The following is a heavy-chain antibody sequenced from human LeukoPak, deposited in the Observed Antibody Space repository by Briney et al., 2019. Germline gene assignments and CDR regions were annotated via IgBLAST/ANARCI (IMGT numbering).Heavy chain of an antibody. J-gene: IGHJ4*02. CDR3: ARQGSYGNSGYSFDY. Sequence: GESLKISCKASGYSLINHWIGWGRQMPGKGLDWMGIIYPGNADATYSPSFQGQVTISADKSTTTVYLQWSSLKASDTTMYYCARQGSYGNSGYSFDYWGQGTLVTVSS. CDR2: IYPGNADA. CDR1: GYSLINHW. V-gene: IGHV5-51*01. D-gene: IGHD3-22*01.